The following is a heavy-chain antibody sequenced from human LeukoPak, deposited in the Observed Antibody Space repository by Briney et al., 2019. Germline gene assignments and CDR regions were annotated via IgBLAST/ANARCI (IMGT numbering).Heavy chain of an antibody. Sequence: GGSLRLSCAASGFTFSSYGMHWVRQAPGKGLEWVAFIRYGGSNKYYADSVKGRFTISRDNSKNTLYLQMNSLRAEDTAVYYCAKGSRYCTNGVCYTGYYFDYWGQGTLVTVSS. CDR1: GFTFSSYG. CDR2: IRYGGSNK. V-gene: IGHV3-30*02. J-gene: IGHJ4*02. D-gene: IGHD2-8*01. CDR3: AKGSRYCTNGVCYTGYYFDY.